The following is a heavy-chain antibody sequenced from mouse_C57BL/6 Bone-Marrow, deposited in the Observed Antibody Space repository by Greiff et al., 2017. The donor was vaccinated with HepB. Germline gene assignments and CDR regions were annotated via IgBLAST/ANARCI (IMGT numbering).Heavy chain of an antibody. CDR1: GFSLTSYG. CDR3: AKKGRGYWYFDV. V-gene: IGHV2-5*01. J-gene: IGHJ1*03. Sequence: VKVVESGPGLVQPSQSLSITCTVSGFSLTSYGVHWVRQSPGKGLEWLGVIWRGGSTDYNAAFMSRLSITKDNSKSQVFFKMNSLQADDTAIYYCAKKGRGYWYFDVWGTGTTVTVSS. CDR2: IWRGGST.